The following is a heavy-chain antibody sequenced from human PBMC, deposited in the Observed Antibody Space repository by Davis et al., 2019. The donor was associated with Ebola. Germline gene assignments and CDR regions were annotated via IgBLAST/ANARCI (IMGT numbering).Heavy chain of an antibody. J-gene: IGHJ5*02. CDR1: GGSISSSSYY. V-gene: IGHV4-39*07. CDR2: IYYSGST. CDR3: ARGGNVLLWFGDLNWFDP. Sequence: PGGSLRLSCTVSGGSISSSSYYWGWIRQPPGKGLEWIGSIYYSGSTYYNPSLKSRVTISVDTSKNQFSLKLSSVTAADTAVYYCARGGNVLLWFGDLNWFDPWGQGTLVTVSS. D-gene: IGHD3-10*01.